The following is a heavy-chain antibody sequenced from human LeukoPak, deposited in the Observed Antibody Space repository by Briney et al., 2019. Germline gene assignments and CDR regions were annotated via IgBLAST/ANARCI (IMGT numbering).Heavy chain of an antibody. V-gene: IGHV1-46*01. CDR3: AKDYYDSSGYYYIRGYYFDY. Sequence: GASVKVSCTASGYTFTSYFMHWVRQAPGQGLEWMGIINPSGGSTSYAQKFQGRVTMTRDTSTSTVYMELSSLRSEDTAVYYCAKDYYDSSGYYYIRGYYFDYWGQGTLVTVSS. D-gene: IGHD3-22*01. J-gene: IGHJ4*02. CDR2: INPSGGST. CDR1: GYTFTSYF.